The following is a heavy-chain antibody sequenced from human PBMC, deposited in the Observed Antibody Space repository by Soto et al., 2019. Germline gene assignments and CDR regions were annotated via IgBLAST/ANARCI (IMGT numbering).Heavy chain of an antibody. CDR3: AKGLHPYSDVLPLHY. Sequence: GGSLRLSCAASGFTFSSYGMHWVRQAPGKGLEWVSIISNDATKKYYADSVKGRFTISRDNSMHTVYLQMNSLRAEDTAVYYCAKGLHPYSDVLPLHYWGQGTRVTVSS. V-gene: IGHV3-30*18. CDR2: ISNDATKK. D-gene: IGHD3-9*01. J-gene: IGHJ4*02. CDR1: GFTFSSYG.